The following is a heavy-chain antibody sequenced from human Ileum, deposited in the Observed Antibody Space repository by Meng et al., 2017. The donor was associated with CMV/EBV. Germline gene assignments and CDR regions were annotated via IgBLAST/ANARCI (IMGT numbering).Heavy chain of an antibody. J-gene: IGHJ5*02. CDR2: IHGGGGK. CDR1: GFSLTTNVES. Sequence: QNTVKESGPTPVKPTQTLTLTFTFSGFSLTTNVESVGWIRQPPGKALEWLALIHGGGGKQYSPSLQSRLTATRDTSKNQVVLTMTNMDPVDTATYYCVHRYSSSSGQVSWGQGTLVTVSS. V-gene: IGHV2-5*02. CDR3: VHRYSSSSGQVS. D-gene: IGHD6-6*01.